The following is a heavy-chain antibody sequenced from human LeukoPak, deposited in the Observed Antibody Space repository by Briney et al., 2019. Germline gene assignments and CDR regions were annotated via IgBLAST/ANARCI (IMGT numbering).Heavy chain of an antibody. D-gene: IGHD4-17*01. V-gene: IGHV3-30-3*01. J-gene: IGHJ4*02. CDR2: ISYDGSNK. Sequence: GRSLRLSCAASGFTFSSYAMHWVRQAPGKGLEWVAVISYDGSNKYYADSVKGRFTISRDNSKNTLYLQMNSLRAEDTAVYYCARGDYGDPQFDYWGQGTLVTVSS. CDR1: GFTFSSYA. CDR3: ARGDYGDPQFDY.